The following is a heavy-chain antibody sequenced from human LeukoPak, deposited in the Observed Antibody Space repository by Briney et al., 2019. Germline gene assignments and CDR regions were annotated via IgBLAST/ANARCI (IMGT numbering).Heavy chain of an antibody. D-gene: IGHD6-19*01. CDR2: ISGSGGST. V-gene: IGHV3-23*01. Sequence: GGSLRLSCAASGFTFSIHSMNWVRQAPGKGLEWVSGISGSGGSTFYADSVKGRFTISRDNSKNTLYLQMNSLRAEDTAVYYCAKGIAVAGTGFDYWGQGTLVTVSS. CDR1: GFTFSIHS. CDR3: AKGIAVAGTGFDY. J-gene: IGHJ4*02.